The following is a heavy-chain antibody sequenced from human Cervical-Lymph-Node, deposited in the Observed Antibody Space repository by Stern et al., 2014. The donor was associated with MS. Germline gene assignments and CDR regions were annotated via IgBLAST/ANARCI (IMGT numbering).Heavy chain of an antibody. Sequence: EVQLVESGGGLVKPGGSLRLSCAASGFTFSTYSMNWVRQTPGKGLEWVSSLSSGSSYISYVDSVQGRFTISRDNAKNSLFLQMNSLSAEDTAVYYCARDERIGVAGTHYGMDVWGQGTTVIVSS. CDR1: GFTFSTYS. J-gene: IGHJ6*02. D-gene: IGHD6-19*01. CDR3: ARDERIGVAGTHYGMDV. V-gene: IGHV3-21*01. CDR2: LSSGSSYI.